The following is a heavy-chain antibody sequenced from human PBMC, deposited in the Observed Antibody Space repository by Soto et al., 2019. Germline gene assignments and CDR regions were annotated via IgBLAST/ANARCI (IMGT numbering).Heavy chain of an antibody. Sequence: EVQLVESGGGLVKPGGSRRLSCVTSGFTLSKAWMSWVRQAPGKGLEWVGRIKSDSDGGTTDYAAPVKGRFTISRDDSKNTVYLQMNSMKTEETAVYYCTIDALRFLEWFAYWGQGTLVTVSS. J-gene: IGHJ4*02. CDR2: IKSDSDGGTT. D-gene: IGHD3-3*01. CDR1: GFTLSKAW. CDR3: TIDALRFLEWFAY. V-gene: IGHV3-15*01.